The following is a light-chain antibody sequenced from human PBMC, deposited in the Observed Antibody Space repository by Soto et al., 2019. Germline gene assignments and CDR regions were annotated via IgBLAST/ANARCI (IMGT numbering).Light chain of an antibody. V-gene: IGKV3-11*01. CDR1: QSISSY. J-gene: IGKJ4*01. CDR2: DAS. CDR3: QQYGSSPLT. Sequence: EVVLTQSPDTLSLPPGERATLSCRASQSISSYLAWYQQKPGQAPRLLIYDASSRATGIPARFSGSGSGTDFTLTISSLEPEDFAVYYCQQYGSSPLTFGGGTKVDIK.